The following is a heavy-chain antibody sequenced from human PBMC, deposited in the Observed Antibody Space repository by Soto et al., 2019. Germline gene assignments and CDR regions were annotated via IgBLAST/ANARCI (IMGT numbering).Heavy chain of an antibody. CDR2: IRSKANSYAT. J-gene: IGHJ4*02. CDR3: SSSSSYYFDY. V-gene: IGHV3-73*01. CDR1: GFTSSASS. Sequence: GGSLRLSCAASGFTSSASSMHWVRQASGKGLEWVGRIRSKANSYATAYAASVKGRFTISRDDSKNTAYLQMNSLKSEDTAVYYCSSSSSYYFDYWGQGTLVTVSS. D-gene: IGHD6-6*01.